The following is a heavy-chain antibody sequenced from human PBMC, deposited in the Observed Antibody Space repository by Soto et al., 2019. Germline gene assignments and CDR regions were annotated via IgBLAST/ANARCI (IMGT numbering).Heavy chain of an antibody. D-gene: IGHD3-10*01. J-gene: IGHJ4*02. CDR2: INSGGST. V-gene: IGHV3-53*01. CDR3: ARGSKDSYPGSRIFDF. Sequence: PGGSLRLSCAPSGFTVSSHYMSWVRQAPGKGLEWVSVINSGGSTYYADSVKGRFTISRDHSRNTLYLQMSSLRAEDSAIYYCARGSKDSYPGSRIFDFWGRGTLVTVSS. CDR1: GFTVSSHY.